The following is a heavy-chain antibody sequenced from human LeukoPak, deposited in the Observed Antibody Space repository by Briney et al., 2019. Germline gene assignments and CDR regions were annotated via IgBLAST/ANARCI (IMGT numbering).Heavy chain of an antibody. J-gene: IGHJ4*02. V-gene: IGHV3-7*03. CDR2: IKTDGSEE. Sequence: PGGSLRLSCAASGFTFSSHWMSWVRQAPGKGLEWVAIIKTDGSEEDYVEAVKGRFTISRDNARNCLYLQMNSLRAEDTAVYYCARDWNGSGLPTDYWGQGTLVTVSS. CDR3: ARDWNGSGLPTDY. CDR1: GFTFSSHW. D-gene: IGHD6-19*01.